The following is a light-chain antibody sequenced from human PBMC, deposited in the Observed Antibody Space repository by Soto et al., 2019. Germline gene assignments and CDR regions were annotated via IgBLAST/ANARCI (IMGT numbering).Light chain of an antibody. J-gene: IGKJ5*01. CDR1: QTISNY. CDR3: QQYENLPT. Sequence: DIQMTQSPSSLSVSLGDRVTITGRASQTISNYLNWYQQKPGRAPKLLIYDASNLEAGVPSRFRGSGSGTDFTFTISRLQPEDIATYYCQQYENLPTFGQGTRLEIK. V-gene: IGKV1-33*01. CDR2: DAS.